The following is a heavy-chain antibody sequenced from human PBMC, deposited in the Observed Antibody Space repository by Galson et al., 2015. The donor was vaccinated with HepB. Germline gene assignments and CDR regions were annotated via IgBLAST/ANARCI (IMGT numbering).Heavy chain of an antibody. Sequence: SVKVSCKASGGTFSSYAISWVRQAPGQGLEWMGGIIPIFGTANYAQKFQGRVTITADESTSTAYMELSSLRSEDTAVYYCARDGATVTRGVMWYYYYYMDVWGKGTTVTVSS. D-gene: IGHD4-11*01. CDR1: GGTFSSYA. CDR2: IIPIFGTA. J-gene: IGHJ6*03. V-gene: IGHV1-69*13. CDR3: ARDGATVTRGVMWYYYYYMDV.